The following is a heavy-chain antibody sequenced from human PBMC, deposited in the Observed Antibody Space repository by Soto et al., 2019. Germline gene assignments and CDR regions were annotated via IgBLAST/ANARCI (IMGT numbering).Heavy chain of an antibody. D-gene: IGHD3-3*01. CDR3: ARDGLIFAGGYYFDY. J-gene: IGHJ4*02. V-gene: IGHV1-2*04. CDR1: GYIFTNYD. CDR2: INPNSGGT. Sequence: ASVKVSCKASGYIFTNYDIHWVRQAPGQGLEWMGWINPNSGGTNYAQKFQGWVTMTRDTSISTAYMELSRLRSDDTAVYYCARDGLIFAGGYYFDYWGQGTLVTVSS.